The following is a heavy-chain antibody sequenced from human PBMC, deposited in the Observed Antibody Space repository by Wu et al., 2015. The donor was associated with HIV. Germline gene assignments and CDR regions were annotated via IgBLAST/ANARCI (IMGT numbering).Heavy chain of an antibody. Sequence: QVQLVQSGAEVKKPGSSVKVSCKASGGAFSSYGINWVRQAPGQGPEWMGGINPLFGTTKHTQKFQDRVTFTTDESKTTAYMELNSLRSEDSAVYYCAINTDAVATSLYSMGVWGQGTTVTVSS. V-gene: IGHV1-69*05. CDR3: AINTDAVATSLYSMGV. J-gene: IGHJ6*02. CDR2: INPLFGTT. D-gene: IGHD6-19*01. CDR1: GGAFSSYG.